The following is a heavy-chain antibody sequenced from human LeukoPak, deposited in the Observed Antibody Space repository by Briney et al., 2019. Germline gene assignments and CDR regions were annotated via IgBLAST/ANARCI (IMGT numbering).Heavy chain of an antibody. V-gene: IGHV1-2*02. J-gene: IGHJ4*02. CDR1: GYTFTGYY. D-gene: IGHD4-17*01. CDR2: INPNSGGT. Sequence: ASVKVSCKASGYTFTGYYMHWVRQAPGQGLEWMGWINPNSGGTNYAQKFQGRVTMTRDTSISTAYMELSRLRSDDTAVYYCARDKQTTVTTCPTFDYWGQGTLVTVSS. CDR3: ARDKQTTVTTCPTFDY.